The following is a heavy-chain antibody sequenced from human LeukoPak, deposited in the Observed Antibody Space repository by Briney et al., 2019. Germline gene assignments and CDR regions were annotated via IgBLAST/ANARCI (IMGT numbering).Heavy chain of an antibody. Sequence: GGSLRLSCAASGFTFSSYGMHWVRQAPGKGLEWVAFIWYDGSNKYYADSVKGRFTISRDNSKNTLYLQMNSLRAEDTAVYYCARDTIVVVPAAIAVDYYGMDVWGQGTTVTVSS. D-gene: IGHD2-2*01. CDR2: IWYDGSNK. CDR1: GFTFSSYG. V-gene: IGHV3-33*01. J-gene: IGHJ6*02. CDR3: ARDTIVVVPAAIAVDYYGMDV.